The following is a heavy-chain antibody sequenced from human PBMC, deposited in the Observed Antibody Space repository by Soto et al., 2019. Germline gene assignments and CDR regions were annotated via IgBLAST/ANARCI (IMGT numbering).Heavy chain of an antibody. Sequence: QVQLQESGPGLVKPSETLSLTCTVSGGSISSYYWSWIRQPPGKGLEWIGYIYYSGSTNYNPSLKSRVTISVDTSKNQFSLKLSSVTAADTAVYYCARVRGTGYYLDYWGQGTLVTVSS. CDR1: GGSISSYY. V-gene: IGHV4-59*01. CDR3: ARVRGTGYYLDY. J-gene: IGHJ4*02. D-gene: IGHD3-9*01. CDR2: IYYSGST.